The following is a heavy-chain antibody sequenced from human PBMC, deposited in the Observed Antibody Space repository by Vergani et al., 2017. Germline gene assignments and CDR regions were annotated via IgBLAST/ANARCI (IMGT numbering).Heavy chain of an antibody. V-gene: IGHV4-38-2*01. CDR2: IFYSGTT. CDR3: ARVDTQVPATSHFYYMDV. J-gene: IGHJ6*03. Sequence: QVQLQESGPGLVEPSETLSLTCAVSGYSIRNGYYWGWIRQPPGKGLEWIGYIFYSGTTYDNPSLRSSLTISVDTSQNQFSLKLRSVTAADTAVYYCARVDTQVPATSHFYYMDVWGKGTTVVVSS. D-gene: IGHD6-25*01. CDR1: GYSIRNGYY.